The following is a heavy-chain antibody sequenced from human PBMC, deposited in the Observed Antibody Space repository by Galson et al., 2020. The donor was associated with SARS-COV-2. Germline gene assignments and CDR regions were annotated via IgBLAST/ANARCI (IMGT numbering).Heavy chain of an antibody. CDR3: AKEGYSYGLVLGNFDY. D-gene: IGHD5-18*01. CDR1: GFTFSSYG. CDR2: IWYDGSNK. V-gene: IGHV3-33*06. J-gene: IGHJ4*02. Sequence: GGSLRLSCAASGFTFSSYGMHWVRQAPGKGLEWVAVIWYDGSNKYYADSVKGRFTISRDNSKNTLYLQMNSLRAEDTAVYYCAKEGYSYGLVLGNFDYWGQGTLVTVSS.